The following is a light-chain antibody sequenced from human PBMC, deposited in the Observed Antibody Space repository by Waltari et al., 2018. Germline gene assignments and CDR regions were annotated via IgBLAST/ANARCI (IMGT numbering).Light chain of an antibody. CDR1: QSVSSN. J-gene: IGKJ4*01. CDR2: GAS. V-gene: IGKV3-15*01. CDR3: QQYNNRPPLT. Sequence: EIVMTQSPATLSVSPGQRATLSCRASQSVSSNLAWYLQKPGQAPRLLIYGASTRATGIPARFSGSGSGTAFTLTISSLQSEDFAVYYCQQYNNRPPLTFGGGTKVEIK.